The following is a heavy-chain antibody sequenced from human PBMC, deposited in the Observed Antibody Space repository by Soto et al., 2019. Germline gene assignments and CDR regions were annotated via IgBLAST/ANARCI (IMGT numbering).Heavy chain of an antibody. CDR3: ARGGPYQLLSHFYY. J-gene: IGHJ4*02. CDR2: ISNDGVST. V-gene: IGHV3-64*01. Sequence: EVQLVESGGILVQPGGSLRLSCVASGFSFSNYAMHWVRQAPGKGLEYVSAISNDGVSTYYANSVKGRFIISRDNSKNMLDLQKGSLRAEDLAVYYCARGGPYQLLSHFYYWGQGTLVTVSS. CDR1: GFSFSNYA. D-gene: IGHD2-2*01.